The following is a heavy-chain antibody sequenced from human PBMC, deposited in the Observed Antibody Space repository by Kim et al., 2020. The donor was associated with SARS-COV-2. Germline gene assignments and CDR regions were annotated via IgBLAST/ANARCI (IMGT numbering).Heavy chain of an antibody. CDR3: AKDRELQVFYFAY. D-gene: IGHD1-26*01. V-gene: IGHV3-30*18. CDR1: GFTFSSYG. J-gene: IGHJ4*02. CDR2: ISYDGSNK. Sequence: GGSLRLSCAASGFTFSSYGMHWVRQAPGKGLEWVAVISYDGSNKYYADSVKGRFTISRDNSKNTLYLQMHSLRAEDTAVYYCAKDRELQVFYFAYWGQ.